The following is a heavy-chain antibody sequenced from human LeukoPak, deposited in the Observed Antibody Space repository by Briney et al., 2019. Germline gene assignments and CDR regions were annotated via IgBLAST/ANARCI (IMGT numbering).Heavy chain of an antibody. CDR3: ARYIVSYPHDAFDI. Sequence: SETLSLTCTVSGGSISSYYWSWIRQPPGKGLEWIGYIYYSGSTSYNPSLKSRVTISVDTSKEQFSLKLSSVTAADTAFYYCARYIVSYPHDAFDIWGQGAMVTVSS. J-gene: IGHJ3*02. D-gene: IGHD1-26*01. V-gene: IGHV4-59*01. CDR2: IYYSGST. CDR1: GGSISSYY.